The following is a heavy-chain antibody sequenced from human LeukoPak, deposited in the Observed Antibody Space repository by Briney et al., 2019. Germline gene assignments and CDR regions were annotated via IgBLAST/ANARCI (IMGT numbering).Heavy chain of an antibody. D-gene: IGHD5-18*01. CDR1: GASFSGYY. CDR3: ARGGPSRIQLWLRSGMDV. V-gene: IGHV4-34*01. J-gene: IGHJ6*02. Sequence: SETLSLTCAVYGASFSGYYWSWIRQPPGKGLEWIGEINHSGSTNYNPSLKSRATISVDTSKNQFSLKLSSVTAADTAVYYCARGGPSRIQLWLRSGMDVWGQGTTVTVSS. CDR2: INHSGST.